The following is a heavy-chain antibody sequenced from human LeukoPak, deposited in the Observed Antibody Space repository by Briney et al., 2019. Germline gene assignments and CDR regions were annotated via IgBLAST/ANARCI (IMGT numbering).Heavy chain of an antibody. CDR1: GYTFTSYY. V-gene: IGHV1-46*01. D-gene: IGHD3-9*01. CDR2: INPSGGST. Sequence: ASVKVSCKASGYTFTSYYMHWVRQAPGQGLEWMGIINPSGGSTSYAQKFQGRVTMTRDMSTSTVYMELSSLRSEDTAVYYCAKNGDYDILTGYYDYYYYMDVWGKGTAVTVSS. J-gene: IGHJ6*03. CDR3: AKNGDYDILTGYYDYYYYMDV.